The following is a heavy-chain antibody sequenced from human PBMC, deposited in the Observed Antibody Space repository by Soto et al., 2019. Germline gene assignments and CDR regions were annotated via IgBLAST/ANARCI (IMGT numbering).Heavy chain of an antibody. V-gene: IGHV1-2*02. Sequence: RASVKVSCKASGYTFTGYYMHWVRQAPGQGLEWMGWINPNSGGTNYAQKFQGRVTMTRDTSISTAYMEMSRLRSDDTAVYYCARDLGYSSGGDAFDIWGQGTMVTVSS. CDR1: GYTFTGYY. CDR2: INPNSGGT. J-gene: IGHJ3*02. CDR3: ARDLGYSSGGDAFDI. D-gene: IGHD6-19*01.